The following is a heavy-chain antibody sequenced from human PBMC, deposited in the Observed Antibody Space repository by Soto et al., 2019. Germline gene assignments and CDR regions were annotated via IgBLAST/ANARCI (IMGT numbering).Heavy chain of an antibody. CDR3: AILDSSGFMTPGAFDF. D-gene: IGHD3-22*01. Sequence: LSLTCTVSGGSISSSSYYWGWIRQPPGKGLEGIGSIYYSGSTYYNPSLKSRVTISVDTSKNQFSLKLRPVTAADTAVYYCAILDSSGFMTPGAFDFWGQGTMVTVSS. J-gene: IGHJ3*01. CDR1: GGSISSSSYY. CDR2: IYYSGST. V-gene: IGHV4-39*07.